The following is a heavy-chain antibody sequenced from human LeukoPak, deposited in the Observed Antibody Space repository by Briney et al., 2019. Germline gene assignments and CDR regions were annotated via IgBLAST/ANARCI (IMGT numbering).Heavy chain of an antibody. V-gene: IGHV3-66*01. J-gene: IGHJ6*02. Sequence: QPGGSLRLSCAASGFTVSSNYMSWVRQAPGKGLEWVSVIYSGGSTYYADSVKGRFTISRDNSKNTLYLQMNSLRAEDTAVYYCARDPTYYDFWSGYYKDYYGMDVWGQGTTVTVSS. CDR1: GFTVSSNY. D-gene: IGHD3-3*01. CDR2: IYSGGST. CDR3: ARDPTYYDFWSGYYKDYYGMDV.